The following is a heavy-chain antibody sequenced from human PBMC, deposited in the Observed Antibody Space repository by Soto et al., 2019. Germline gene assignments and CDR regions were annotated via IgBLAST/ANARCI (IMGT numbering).Heavy chain of an antibody. CDR2: IYYSGST. V-gene: IGHV4-39*01. D-gene: IGHD3-10*01. J-gene: IGHJ5*02. CDR1: GGSISSSSYY. Sequence: QLQLQESGPGLVKPSETLSLTCTVSGGSISSSSYYWGWIRQPPGKGLEWIGSIYYSGSTYYNPSLKSRVTISVDTSKNQFSLKLSSVTAADTAVYYCARQLRVTRGSGSYHGGNWFDPWGQGTLVTVSS. CDR3: ARQLRVTRGSGSYHGGNWFDP.